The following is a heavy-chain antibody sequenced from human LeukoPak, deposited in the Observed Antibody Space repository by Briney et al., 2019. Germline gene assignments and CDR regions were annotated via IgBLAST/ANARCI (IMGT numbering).Heavy chain of an antibody. V-gene: IGHV4-4*02. CDR3: AREDDSSGYYNWFDP. Sequence: PSGTLSLTCAVSGGSISSSNWWSWVRQPPGKGLEWIGEIYHSGSTNYNPSLKSRVTISVDKSKNQFSLQLNSVTPEDTAVYYCAREDDSSGYYNWFDPWGQGTLVTVSS. J-gene: IGHJ5*02. CDR1: GGSISSSNW. CDR2: IYHSGST. D-gene: IGHD3-22*01.